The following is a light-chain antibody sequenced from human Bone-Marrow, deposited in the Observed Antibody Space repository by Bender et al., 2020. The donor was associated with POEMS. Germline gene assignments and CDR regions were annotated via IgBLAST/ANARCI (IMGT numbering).Light chain of an antibody. CDR1: SSDIGGYSY. V-gene: IGLV2-23*02. CDR2: EVT. Sequence: QSALTQPASVSGSPGQSITISCTGTSSDIGGYSYVSWYQQHPGKAPKLMIYEVTKRPSGVSNRFYGSKSGNTASLTISGLQAGDEADYYCCSYAGSRTWVFGGGTKLIVL. J-gene: IGLJ3*02. CDR3: CSYAGSRTWV.